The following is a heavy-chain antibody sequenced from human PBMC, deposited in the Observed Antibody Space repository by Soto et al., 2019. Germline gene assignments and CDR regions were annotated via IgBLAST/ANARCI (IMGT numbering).Heavy chain of an antibody. Sequence: QVQLVESGGGVVQPGRSLRLSCAASGFTFSSYGMHWVRQAPGTGLEWVTVISYDGNVASYADSVKGRFTISRDNSKNTLYLQMNSLRTEDTAMYYCAKEGPITNWYFDYWGQGTLVTVSS. CDR3: AKEGPITNWYFDY. CDR2: ISYDGNVA. V-gene: IGHV3-30*18. CDR1: GFTFSSYG. J-gene: IGHJ4*02. D-gene: IGHD1-1*01.